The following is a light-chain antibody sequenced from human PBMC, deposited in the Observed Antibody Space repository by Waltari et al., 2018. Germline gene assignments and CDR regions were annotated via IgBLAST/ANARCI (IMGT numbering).Light chain of an antibody. J-gene: IGKJ1*01. CDR1: QSVSRA. V-gene: IGKV3-20*01. CDR3: QHYFRLPVT. Sequence: EIVLTQSPGTLSLSLGERATVSCRASQSVSRALAWYQQKPGQATRLLIYGASTRATGFPDRFSGSGSGTDFSLTISRLEPDDFAVYYCQHYFRLPVTFGQGTTVEI. CDR2: GAS.